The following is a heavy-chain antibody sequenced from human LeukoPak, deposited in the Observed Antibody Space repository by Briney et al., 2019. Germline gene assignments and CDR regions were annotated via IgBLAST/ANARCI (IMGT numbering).Heavy chain of an antibody. CDR1: GYTFTGYY. Sequence: ASVKVSCKASGYTFTGYYMHWVRQAPGQGLEWMGWINPNSGGTNYAQKFQGRVTMTRDTSISTAYMELSRLRSDDTAVYYCARDWSPLRYFDWFYVWGQGTLVTVSS. CDR2: INPNSGGT. J-gene: IGHJ4*02. D-gene: IGHD3-9*01. V-gene: IGHV1-2*02. CDR3: ARDWSPLRYFDWFYV.